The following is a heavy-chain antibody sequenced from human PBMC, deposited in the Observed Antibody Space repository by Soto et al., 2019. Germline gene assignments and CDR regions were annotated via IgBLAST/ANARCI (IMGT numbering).Heavy chain of an antibody. CDR2: IYPGDSDT. Sequence: GESLKISCKGAGYSFTSYWIGWVRQMPGKGLEWMGIIYPGDSDTRYSPSFQGQVTISADKSISTAYLQWSSLKASDTAMYYCARGQRGYYYYYGMDVWGQGTTVTVS. D-gene: IGHD3-10*01. J-gene: IGHJ6*02. V-gene: IGHV5-51*01. CDR3: ARGQRGYYYYYGMDV. CDR1: GYSFTSYW.